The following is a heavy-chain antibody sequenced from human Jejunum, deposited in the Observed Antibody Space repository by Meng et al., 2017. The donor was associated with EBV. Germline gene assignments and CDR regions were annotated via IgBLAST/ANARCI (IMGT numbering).Heavy chain of an antibody. V-gene: IGHV3-11*01. J-gene: IGHJ4*02. CDR1: GFPFSDYY. D-gene: IGHD5-12*01. CDR3: ARRLSNGYDRGLDY. CDR2: ISMGGSTM. Sequence: QVQLVESGGGLVSLGGSLSLSCAASGFPFSDYYMTWIRQAPGKGLEWVSYISMGGSTMYYADSVNGRFTISRDNAKGSLYLEMNNLRAEDTAVYYCARRLSNGYDRGLDYWGQGTLVTVSS.